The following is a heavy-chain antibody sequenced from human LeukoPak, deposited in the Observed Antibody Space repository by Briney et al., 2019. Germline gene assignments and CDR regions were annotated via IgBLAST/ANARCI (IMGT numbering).Heavy chain of an antibody. J-gene: IGHJ4*02. CDR1: GFTFSTYS. D-gene: IGHD6-13*01. CDR3: AKSPVIAAATYFDY. V-gene: IGHV3-21*01. Sequence: GESLRLSCAASGFTFSTYSMNWVRQAPGKGLEWVSSISSSSDYIYYADSVKGRFTISRDNAKNSVYLQMNSLRVEDTAVYYCAKSPVIAAATYFDYWGQGTLVTVSS. CDR2: ISSSSDYI.